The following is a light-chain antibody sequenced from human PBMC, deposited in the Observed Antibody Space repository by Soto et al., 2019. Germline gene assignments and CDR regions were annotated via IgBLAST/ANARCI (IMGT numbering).Light chain of an antibody. CDR3: QQYGSTPIT. CDR1: QSVKNNY. V-gene: IGKV3-20*01. CDR2: DAS. Sequence: IVLKQSPDTLSLSPGERATLSCRASQSVKNNYLAWYQQKPGQPPRFLSYDASSRATGIPDRFSGSGSGTDFALTISRLEPEDFAVYYCQQYGSTPITFGGGTKVDIK. J-gene: IGKJ4*01.